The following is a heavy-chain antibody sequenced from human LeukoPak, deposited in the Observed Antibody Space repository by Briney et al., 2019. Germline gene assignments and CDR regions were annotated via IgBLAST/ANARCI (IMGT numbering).Heavy chain of an antibody. D-gene: IGHD1-7*01. Sequence: PSETLSLTCSVSGGSVSSYYWSWIRQPPGKGLEWIGYMYYSGSTTYNPSLKSRVTISVDTSKNQLSLKLSSVTAADTAVYYCAVLGNYALGYWGQGTLVTVSS. CDR2: MYYSGST. CDR3: AVLGNYALGY. V-gene: IGHV4-59*02. J-gene: IGHJ4*02. CDR1: GGSVSSYY.